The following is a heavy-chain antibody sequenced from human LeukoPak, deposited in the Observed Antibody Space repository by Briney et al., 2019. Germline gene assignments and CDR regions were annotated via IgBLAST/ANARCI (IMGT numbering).Heavy chain of an antibody. D-gene: IGHD5-18*01. V-gene: IGHV3-30-3*01. Sequence: GGSLRLSCAASGCTFSSYAMHWVRQAPGKGLEWVAVISYDGSNKYYADSVKGRFTISRDNSKNTLYLQMNSLRAEDTAVYYCAGYPPDTAMVKDYYYGMDVWGQGTTVTVSS. CDR3: AGYPPDTAMVKDYYYGMDV. J-gene: IGHJ6*02. CDR1: GCTFSSYA. CDR2: ISYDGSNK.